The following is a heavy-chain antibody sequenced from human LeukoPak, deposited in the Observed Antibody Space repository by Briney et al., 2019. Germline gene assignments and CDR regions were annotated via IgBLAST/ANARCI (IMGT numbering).Heavy chain of an antibody. CDR2: INPSGGST. D-gene: IGHD7-27*01. CDR3: ARDRRPELTGHSDAFDI. J-gene: IGHJ3*02. V-gene: IGHV1-46*01. CDR1: GYTFTSYY. Sequence: ASVKVSCKASGYTFTSYYMHWVRQAPGQGLEWMGIINPSGGSTSYAQKFQGRVTVTRDTSTSTVYMELSSLRSEDTAVYYCARDRRPELTGHSDAFDIWGQGTMVTVSS.